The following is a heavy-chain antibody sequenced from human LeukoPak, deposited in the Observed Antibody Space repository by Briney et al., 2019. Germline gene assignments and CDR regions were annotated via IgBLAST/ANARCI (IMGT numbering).Heavy chain of an antibody. J-gene: IGHJ4*02. Sequence: ASVKVSCKASGYTXTSFGISLVRQAPGQGLDWMGWISTSTGSANYAQEVRGRVTMSTDTSTSTAYMELRSLRSDDTAVYFCARVNVQGDLHTPATQLTVYYFDYWGQGTLVTVSS. D-gene: IGHD2-8*01. CDR2: ISTSTGSA. CDR1: GYTXTSFG. CDR3: ARVNVQGDLHTPATQLTVYYFDY. V-gene: IGHV1-18*01.